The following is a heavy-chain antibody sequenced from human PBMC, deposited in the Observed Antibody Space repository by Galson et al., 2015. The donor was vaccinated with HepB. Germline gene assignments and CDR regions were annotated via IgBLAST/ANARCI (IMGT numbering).Heavy chain of an antibody. J-gene: IGHJ4*02. D-gene: IGHD2-21*02. CDR1: GYTFSDYY. CDR2: INPNSGAT. Sequence: SVKVSCEASGYTFSDYYMHWVRQAPGQGLEWMGWINPNSGATNYAQKFQGRVTMTRDTSISTTYMELSRPRSDDTAVYYCARDQKCVGDCPFDYWGQGTLVTVSS. V-gene: IGHV1-2*02. CDR3: ARDQKCVGDCPFDY.